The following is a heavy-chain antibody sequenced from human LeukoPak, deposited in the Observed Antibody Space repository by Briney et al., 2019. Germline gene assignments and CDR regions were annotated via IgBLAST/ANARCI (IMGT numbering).Heavy chain of an antibody. D-gene: IGHD4-23*01. CDR1: GGSISDYH. Sequence: SETLSLTCTVSGGSISDYHWSWIRQPPGKGLEYIGYIYNSGRTFYNPSLKSRVTISADTSKKQFSPKLTSVTAADTAVYYCVVTSTYYYYYGMDVWGQGTTVTVSS. CDR2: IYNSGRT. J-gene: IGHJ6*02. CDR3: VVTSTYYYYYGMDV. V-gene: IGHV4-59*01.